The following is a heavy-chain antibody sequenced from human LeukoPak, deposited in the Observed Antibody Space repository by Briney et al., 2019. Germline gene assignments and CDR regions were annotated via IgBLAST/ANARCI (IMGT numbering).Heavy chain of an antibody. CDR1: AGTFSIYA. CDR2: IIPTLGIA. J-gene: IGHJ6*02. Sequence: GASVKVSFKSSAGTFSIYAISWVRQAPGQGLEWMGRIIPTLGIANYAQKFQGRVTITADKYMSTAYMEVSSLRSEDTAVYYCARLVGDADGVPDYYGMDVWGQGTTVTVSS. D-gene: IGHD1-26*01. V-gene: IGHV1-69*04. CDR3: ARLVGDADGVPDYYGMDV.